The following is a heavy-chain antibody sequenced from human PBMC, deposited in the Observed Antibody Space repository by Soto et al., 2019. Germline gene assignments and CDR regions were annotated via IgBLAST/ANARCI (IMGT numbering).Heavy chain of an antibody. V-gene: IGHV2-5*02. D-gene: IGHD5-18*01. CDR2: IYWDDDK. J-gene: IGHJ4*02. Sequence: GSGPTLVNPTQTLALTCTFSGFSLTTSGVGGGWIRKTPGKALEWLAVIYWDDDKRYNPSLKNRLTITKDTSKNQVVLIMADMDPVDTATYFCAHRGYMYGNWDHGYFDYWGQGTLVTVSS. CDR1: GFSLTTSGVG. CDR3: AHRGYMYGNWDHGYFDY.